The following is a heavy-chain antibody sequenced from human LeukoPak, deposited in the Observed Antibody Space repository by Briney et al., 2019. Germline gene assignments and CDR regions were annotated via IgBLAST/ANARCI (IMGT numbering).Heavy chain of an antibody. Sequence: GGSLRPSCAASGFTFSSYEMNWVRQAPGKGLEWVSYISSSGSTIYYADSVKGRFTISRDNAKNSLYLQMNSLRAEDTAVYYCARGPGSLDAFDIWGQGTMVTVSS. CDR2: ISSSGSTI. V-gene: IGHV3-48*03. CDR3: ARGPGSLDAFDI. CDR1: GFTFSSYE. D-gene: IGHD1-26*01. J-gene: IGHJ3*02.